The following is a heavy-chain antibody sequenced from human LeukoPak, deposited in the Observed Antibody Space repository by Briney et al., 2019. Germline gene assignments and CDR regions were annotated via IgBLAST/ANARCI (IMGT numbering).Heavy chain of an antibody. CDR1: GGSISSGGYY. CDR3: ARPDITGTTDY. D-gene: IGHD1-7*01. V-gene: IGHV4-30-2*01. CDR2: IYHSGST. Sequence: SETLSLTCTVSGGSISSGGYYWSWIRQPPGKGLEWIGYIYHSGSTYYNPSLKSRVTISVDRSKNQFSLKLSSVTAADTAVYYCARPDITGTTDYWGQGTLVTVSS. J-gene: IGHJ4*02.